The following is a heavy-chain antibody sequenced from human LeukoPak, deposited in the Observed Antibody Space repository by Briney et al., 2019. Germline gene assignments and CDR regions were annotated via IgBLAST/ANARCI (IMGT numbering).Heavy chain of an antibody. V-gene: IGHV4-59*01. CDR3: ARANVVTAIDY. J-gene: IGHJ4*02. Sequence: SETLSLTCTVSGGSIGSYYWGWIRQPPGKGLEWIGYIYYSGNTNYNPSLKSRVTISVDTSKNQFSLKLSSVTAADTAVYYCARANVVTAIDYWGQGTLVTVSS. CDR2: IYYSGNT. CDR1: GGSIGSYY. D-gene: IGHD2-21*02.